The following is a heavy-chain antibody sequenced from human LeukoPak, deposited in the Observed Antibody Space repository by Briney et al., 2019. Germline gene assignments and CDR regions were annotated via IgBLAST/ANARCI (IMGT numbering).Heavy chain of an antibody. CDR1: GYTFTSYD. CDR3: ARYCSSTSCYDAFDI. J-gene: IGHJ3*02. V-gene: IGHV1-8*03. CDR2: MNPNSGNT. D-gene: IGHD2-2*01. Sequence: GASVKVSCKASGYTFTSYDINWVRQATEQGLEWMGWMNPNSGNTGYAQKFQGRVTITRNTSISTAYMELSSLRSEDTAVYYCARYCSSTSCYDAFDIWGQGTMVTVSS.